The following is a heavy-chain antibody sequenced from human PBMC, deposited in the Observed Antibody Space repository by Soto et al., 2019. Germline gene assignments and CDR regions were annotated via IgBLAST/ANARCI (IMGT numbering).Heavy chain of an antibody. CDR3: AREESLSIDY. Sequence: QVQLQQWGAGLLKPSETLSLTCADYGGSFSGYYWSWIRQPPGKGLEWIGEINHRGNTNYNPSLKSRATISVDKSKNQFSLKMNSVTAADTAVYYCAREESLSIDYWGQGILVTVSA. CDR2: INHRGNT. V-gene: IGHV4-34*01. CDR1: GGSFSGYY. J-gene: IGHJ4*02.